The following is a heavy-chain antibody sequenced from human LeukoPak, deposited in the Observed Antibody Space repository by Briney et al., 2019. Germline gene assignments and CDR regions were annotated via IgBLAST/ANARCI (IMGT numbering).Heavy chain of an antibody. J-gene: IGHJ3*01. D-gene: IGHD3-16*01. CDR3: ARGIWETNSVAFDL. CDR1: GFSLGSHV. CDR2: IFSDGSNE. Sequence: GGSLRLSCAASGFSLGSHVMHWVRQAPAKGLEWVALIFSDGSNEYYADSVKGRFTISRDNSKNTLYLQINGLTSEDTAVYSCARGIWETNSVAFDLWGQGTMVIVS. V-gene: IGHV3-30*04.